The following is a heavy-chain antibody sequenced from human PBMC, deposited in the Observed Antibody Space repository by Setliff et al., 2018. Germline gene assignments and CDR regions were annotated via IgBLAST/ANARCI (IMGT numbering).Heavy chain of an antibody. J-gene: IGHJ5*02. CDR1: GGTFSSYA. V-gene: IGHV1-69*05. CDR2: IIPIFGTA. Sequence: SVKVSCKASGGTFSSYAISWVRQAPGQGLEWMGGIIPIFGTANYAQKFQGRVTITTDESTSTAYMELSSLRSEDTAVYYCARDYYYDSSLYNWFDPWGQGTLVTVSS. CDR3: ARDYYYDSSLYNWFDP. D-gene: IGHD3-22*01.